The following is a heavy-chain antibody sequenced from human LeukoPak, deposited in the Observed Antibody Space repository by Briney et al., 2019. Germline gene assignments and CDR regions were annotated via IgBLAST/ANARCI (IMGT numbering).Heavy chain of an antibody. CDR1: GGSLRSYY. J-gene: IGHJ4*02. Sequence: SETLSLTCTVSGGSLRSYYWSWIRQPAGKGLEWIGRIYHSGSTNENPSLKSRVTMSVDTPKNQFSLRLSSVTAADTAVYYCARDMGTDMAAAFDLWGQGTLVTVSS. CDR2: IYHSGST. V-gene: IGHV4-4*07. D-gene: IGHD6-13*01. CDR3: ARDMGTDMAAAFDL.